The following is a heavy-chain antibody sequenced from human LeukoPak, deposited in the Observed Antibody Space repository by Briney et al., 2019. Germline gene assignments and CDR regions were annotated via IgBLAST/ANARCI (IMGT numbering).Heavy chain of an antibody. CDR2: ISGSGNIT. CDR3: AKGRYSNYVSYFDY. D-gene: IGHD4-11*01. Sequence: GGSLRLSCAASGFTFNNYIINWVRQAPGKGLEWVSTISGSGNITYYADSVKGRFTISRDSSEKTLYLQMNSLRAEDTAVYYCAKGRYSNYVSYFDYWGQGTLVTVSS. J-gene: IGHJ4*02. CDR1: GFTFNNYI. V-gene: IGHV3-23*01.